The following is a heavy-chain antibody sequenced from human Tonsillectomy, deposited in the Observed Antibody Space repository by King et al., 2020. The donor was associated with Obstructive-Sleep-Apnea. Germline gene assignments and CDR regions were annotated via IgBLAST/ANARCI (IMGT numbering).Heavy chain of an antibody. CDR2: INPNSGGT. CDR1: GYTFTDYY. Sequence: HAQLVQSGAEVKKPGASVKVSCKASGYTFTDYYMHWVRQAPGQGLEWMGWINPNSGGTHYAQKSQGWVTMTRDTSISTAYMELSRLRADDTAVYYCAREDSGRYDEDGMDVWGQGTTVTVSS. J-gene: IGHJ6*02. CDR3: AREDSGRYDEDGMDV. D-gene: IGHD1-26*01. V-gene: IGHV1-2*04.